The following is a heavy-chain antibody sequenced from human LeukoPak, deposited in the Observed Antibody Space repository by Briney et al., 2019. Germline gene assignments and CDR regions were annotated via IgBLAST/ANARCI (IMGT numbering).Heavy chain of an antibody. J-gene: IGHJ6*02. D-gene: IGHD6-13*01. CDR1: GFTFSSYA. V-gene: IGHV3-23*01. Sequence: GGSLRLSCAASGFTFSSYAMSWVRQAPGKGLEWVSAISGSGGSTYYADSVKGRFTISRDNSKNTLYLQMNSLRAEDTAVYYCARDLLVPSAYYYYGMDVWGQGTTVTVSS. CDR2: ISGSGGST. CDR3: ARDLLVPSAYYYYGMDV.